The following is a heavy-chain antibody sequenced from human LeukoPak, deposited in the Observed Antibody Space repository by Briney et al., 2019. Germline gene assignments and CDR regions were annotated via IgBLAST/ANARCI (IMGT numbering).Heavy chain of an antibody. CDR1: GYTFTSYY. CDR3: ARDQSSSWYSFWSGDAFDI. J-gene: IGHJ3*02. Sequence: GASVKVSCKASGYTFTSYYMHWVRQAPGQGLEWMGIINPSGGSTSYAQKFQGRVTMTRDTSTSTVYMELSSLRSEDTAVYYCARDQSSSWYSFWSGDAFDIWGQGTMVTVSS. D-gene: IGHD6-13*01. V-gene: IGHV1-46*01. CDR2: INPSGGST.